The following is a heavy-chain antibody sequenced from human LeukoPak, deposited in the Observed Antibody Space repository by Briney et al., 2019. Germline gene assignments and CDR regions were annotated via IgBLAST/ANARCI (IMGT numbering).Heavy chain of an antibody. Sequence: SETLSLTCTVSGYSISSGYYWGWIRQPPGKGLEWIGSIYHSGSTYYNPPLKSRVTISVDTSKNQFSLKLSSVTAADTAVYYCARVSVATNPYYYYYGMDVWGQGTTVTVSS. CDR1: GYSISSGYY. J-gene: IGHJ6*02. D-gene: IGHD5-12*01. CDR3: ARVSVATNPYYYYYGMDV. V-gene: IGHV4-38-2*02. CDR2: IYHSGST.